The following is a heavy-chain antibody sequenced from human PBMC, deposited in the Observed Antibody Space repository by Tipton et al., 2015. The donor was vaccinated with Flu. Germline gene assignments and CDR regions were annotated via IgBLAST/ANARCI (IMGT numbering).Heavy chain of an antibody. CDR1: GDSISGGDYY. D-gene: IGHD3-22*01. Sequence: TLSLICTVSGDSISGGDYYWSWVRQPPGKGLEWIGYVFYSGNTYYNPSLKSRETISVDTSKNQFSLRLTSVTVADTAVYYCTRDAHDSSGHYYFTDSWGQGTLVTVSS. CDR2: VFYSGNT. J-gene: IGHJ4*02. V-gene: IGHV4-30-4*01. CDR3: TRDAHDSSGHYYFTDS.